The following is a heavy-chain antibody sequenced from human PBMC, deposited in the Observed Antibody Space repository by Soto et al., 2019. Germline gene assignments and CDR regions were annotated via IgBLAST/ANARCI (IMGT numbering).Heavy chain of an antibody. D-gene: IGHD5-12*01. CDR2: IRSKAYGGTT. CDR1: GFTFGDYA. J-gene: IGHJ6*02. CDR3: TRAGYSGYDTYGFFYYYSGMDV. Sequence: GGSLRLSCTASGFTFGDYAMSWFRQAPGKGLEWVGFIRSKAYGGTTEYAASVKGRFTISRDDSKSIAYLQMNSLKTEDTAVYYCTRAGYSGYDTYGFFYYYSGMDVWGQGTTVTVYS. V-gene: IGHV3-49*03.